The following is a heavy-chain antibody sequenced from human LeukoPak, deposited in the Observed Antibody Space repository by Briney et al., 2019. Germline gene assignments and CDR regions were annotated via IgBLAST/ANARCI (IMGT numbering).Heavy chain of an antibody. Sequence: PSETLSLTCTVSGGSIRSGSHYWVWIRQPPGKGLEWIGSIYYGGSTYYNSSLENRVTISIDTSKNHFSLRLRSLSAADTSVYYCAKRDDSGGNLVDLWGQGTLVTVSS. CDR1: GGSIRSGSHY. D-gene: IGHD3-22*01. CDR2: IYYGGST. CDR3: AKRDDSGGNLVDL. J-gene: IGHJ4*02. V-gene: IGHV4-39*02.